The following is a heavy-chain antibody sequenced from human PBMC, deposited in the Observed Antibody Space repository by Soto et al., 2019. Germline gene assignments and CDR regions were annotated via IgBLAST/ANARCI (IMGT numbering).Heavy chain of an antibody. D-gene: IGHD6-6*01. Sequence: EVQLVESGGGLAQPGGSLRLSCAASGFTLSHYAMDWVRQAPGKGLEYVSGISSNGAGTYYANSVQGRFTISRDNSKNTVYLQMGSLRTEDMAVYYCARRARPDFYYMDVWGKGTAVTVSS. CDR1: GFTLSHYA. CDR2: ISSNGAGT. J-gene: IGHJ6*03. CDR3: ARRARPDFYYMDV. V-gene: IGHV3-64*01.